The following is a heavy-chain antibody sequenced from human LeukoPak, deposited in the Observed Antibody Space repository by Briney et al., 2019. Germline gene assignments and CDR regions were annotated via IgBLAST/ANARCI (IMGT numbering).Heavy chain of an antibody. CDR2: INHSGST. J-gene: IGHJ6*02. D-gene: IGHD3-3*02. V-gene: IGHV4-34*01. CDR3: ARELDDLYYYGMDV. CDR1: GGSFSGYY. Sequence: SETLSLTCAVYGGSFSGYYWSWIRQPPGKGLEWIGEINHSGSTSYNPSLKSRVTISVDTSKNQFSLKLSSVTAADTAVYYCARELDDLYYYGMDVWGQGTTVTVSS.